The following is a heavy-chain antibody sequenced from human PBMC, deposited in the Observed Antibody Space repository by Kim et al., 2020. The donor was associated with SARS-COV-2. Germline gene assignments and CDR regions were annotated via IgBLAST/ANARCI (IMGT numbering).Heavy chain of an antibody. CDR2: IYYSGST. D-gene: IGHD5-12*01. J-gene: IGHJ4*02. V-gene: IGHV4-61*01. Sequence: SETLSLTCTVSGGSVSSGSYYWSWIRQPPGKGLEWIGYIYYSGSTNYNPSLKSRVTISVDTSKNQFSLKLSSVTAAYTAVYYCARGRRDGYERVVYFDYWGQGTLVTVSS. CDR3: ARGRRDGYERVVYFDY. CDR1: GGSVSSGSYY.